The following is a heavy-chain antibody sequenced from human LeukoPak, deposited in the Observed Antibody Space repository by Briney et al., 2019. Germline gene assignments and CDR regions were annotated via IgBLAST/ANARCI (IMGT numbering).Heavy chain of an antibody. V-gene: IGHV3-30*03. Sequence: GGSLRLSCAASGFTFSSYGMHWVRQAPGKGLEWVAVISYDGSNKYYADSVRGRFTISRDNSKNTLYLQMNSLRVEDTAVYYCSRSGRGGMDVWGQGTTVTVSS. CDR3: SRSGRGGMDV. CDR2: ISYDGSNK. J-gene: IGHJ6*02. CDR1: GFTFSSYG. D-gene: IGHD1-26*01.